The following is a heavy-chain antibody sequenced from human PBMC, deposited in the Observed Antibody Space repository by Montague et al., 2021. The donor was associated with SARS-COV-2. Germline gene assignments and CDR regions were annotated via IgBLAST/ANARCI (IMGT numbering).Heavy chain of an antibody. CDR3: ARHAGKRITIFGVVKGQYYFAY. CDR1: GGSISSSSYY. Sequence: SETLSLTCTVSGGSISSSSYYWGWIRQPPGKGLEWIGSIYYSGSTYYNPSLKSRVTISVDTSKNQFSQKLSSVTAADTAVYYCARHAGKRITIFGVVKGQYYFAYWGQGTLVTVSS. D-gene: IGHD3-3*01. V-gene: IGHV4-39*01. CDR2: IYYSGST. J-gene: IGHJ4*02.